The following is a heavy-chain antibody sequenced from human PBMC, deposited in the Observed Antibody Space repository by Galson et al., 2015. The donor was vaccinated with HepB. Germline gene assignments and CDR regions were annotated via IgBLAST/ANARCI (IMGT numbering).Heavy chain of an antibody. D-gene: IGHD3-3*01. CDR3: ARDNHDFWSGHPFDP. V-gene: IGHV1-18*01. CDR1: GYTFTSYG. Sequence: SVKVSCKASGYTFTSYGISWVRQAPGQGLEWMGWISAYNGNTNYAQKLQGRVTMTTDTSTSTAYMELRSLRSDDTAVYYCARDNHDFWSGHPFDPWGQGTLVTVSS. CDR2: ISAYNGNT. J-gene: IGHJ5*02.